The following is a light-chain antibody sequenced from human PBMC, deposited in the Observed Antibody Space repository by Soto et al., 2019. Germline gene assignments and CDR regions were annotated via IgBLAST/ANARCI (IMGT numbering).Light chain of an antibody. V-gene: IGKV3-15*01. CDR3: QKYNSWPRT. Sequence: EIVMTQSPATLSVSPGERATLSCRASQSVSSNLAWYLQKPGQAPRLLIYGASTRATGIPARFSGTGSGTEFTLTISSLQSEDFAVYYCQKYNSWPRTFGQGTKVEIK. CDR1: QSVSSN. CDR2: GAS. J-gene: IGKJ1*01.